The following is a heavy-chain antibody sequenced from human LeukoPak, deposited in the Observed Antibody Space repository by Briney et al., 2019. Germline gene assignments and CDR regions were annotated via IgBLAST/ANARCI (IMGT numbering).Heavy chain of an antibody. D-gene: IGHD4-11*01. CDR1: GYTSRGNY. Sequence: ASVNISCKASGYTSRGNYIHWLRQAPGQGLEWMGWIDANNGDTKSAQKFQGRVTMSRDTSISTAYMDLSSLSPDDAAVYYCARDPSSVTRYFFDYWGQGTLVTLYS. J-gene: IGHJ4*02. CDR2: IDANNGDT. CDR3: ARDPSSVTRYFFDY. V-gene: IGHV1-2*02.